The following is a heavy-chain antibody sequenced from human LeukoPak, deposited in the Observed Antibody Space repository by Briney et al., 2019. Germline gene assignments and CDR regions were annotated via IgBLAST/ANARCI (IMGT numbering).Heavy chain of an antibody. Sequence: PGGSLRLSCAASGSTVSSSYMSWGRQAPGKGLEWVSVLYSGGSTYYADSVKGRFTISRDNSKNTLYLQMDSLRAEDTAVYYCARSHRGSNSLSFDIWGQGTKVTVSS. D-gene: IGHD1-26*01. J-gene: IGHJ3*02. CDR3: ARSHRGSNSLSFDI. CDR2: LYSGGST. V-gene: IGHV3-53*01. CDR1: GSTVSSSY.